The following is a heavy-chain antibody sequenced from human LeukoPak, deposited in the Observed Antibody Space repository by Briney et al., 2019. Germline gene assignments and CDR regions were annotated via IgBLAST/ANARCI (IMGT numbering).Heavy chain of an antibody. D-gene: IGHD2-2*01. CDR1: GSSISSSSYY. CDR2: IYYSGST. V-gene: IGHV4-39*07. Sequence: SETLSLTCTVSGSSISSSSYYWGWIRQPPGKGLEWIGSIYYSGSTYYNPSLKSRVTISVDTSKNQFSLKLSSVTAADTAVYYCARGPYGTSTRNYYYGMDVWGKGTTVNVSS. CDR3: ARGPYGTSTRNYYYGMDV. J-gene: IGHJ6*04.